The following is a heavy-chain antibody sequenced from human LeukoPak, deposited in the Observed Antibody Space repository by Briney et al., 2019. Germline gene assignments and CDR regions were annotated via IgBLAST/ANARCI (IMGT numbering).Heavy chain of an antibody. CDR2: INPNSGGT. J-gene: IGHJ4*02. Sequence: ASVKVSCKASGYTFTGYYMHWVRQAPGQGLEWMGWINPNSGGTNYAQKFQGRVTMTRDTSISTAYMELSSLRSEDTAVYYCARGRYSGSSGDYWGQGTLVTVSS. V-gene: IGHV1-2*02. D-gene: IGHD1-26*01. CDR1: GYTFTGYY. CDR3: ARGRYSGSSGDY.